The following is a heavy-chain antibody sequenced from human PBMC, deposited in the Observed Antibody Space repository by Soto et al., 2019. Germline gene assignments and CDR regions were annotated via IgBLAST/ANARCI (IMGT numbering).Heavy chain of an antibody. CDR3: ARDGWAYSGYEDQLLGTGAFDI. V-gene: IGHV1-2*04. CDR2: INPNSGGT. CDR1: GYTFTGYY. D-gene: IGHD5-12*01. Sequence: ASVKVSCKASGYTFTGYYMHWVRQAPGQGLEWMGWINPNSGGTNYAQKFQGWVTMTRDTSISTAYMELSRLRSDDTAVYYCARDGWAYSGYEDQLLGTGAFDIWSQGTMVTVSS. J-gene: IGHJ3*02.